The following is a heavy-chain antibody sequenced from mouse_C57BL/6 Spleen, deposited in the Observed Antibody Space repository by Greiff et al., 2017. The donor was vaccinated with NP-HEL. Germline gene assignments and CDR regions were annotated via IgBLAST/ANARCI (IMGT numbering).Heavy chain of an antibody. D-gene: IGHD2-2*01. CDR2: INYDGSST. Sequence: EVQLVESEGGLVQPGSSMKLSCPASGFTFSDYYMAWVRQVPEKGLEWVANINYDGSSTYYLDSLKSRFIISRDNAKNILYLQMSRLKSEDTATYYCARDRFGYDDAMDYWGQGTSVTVSS. V-gene: IGHV5-16*01. CDR1: GFTFSDYY. J-gene: IGHJ4*01. CDR3: ARDRFGYDDAMDY.